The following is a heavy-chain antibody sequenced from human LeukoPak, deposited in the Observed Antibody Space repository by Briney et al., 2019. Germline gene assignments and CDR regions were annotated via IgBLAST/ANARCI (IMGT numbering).Heavy chain of an antibody. CDR3: ARSKHYYGSGSSPRAHYFDY. J-gene: IGHJ4*02. V-gene: IGHV4-34*01. Sequence: SETLSLTCAVYGGSFSGYYWSWIRQPPGKGLEWIGEINHSGSTNYNPSLKSRVTISVDTSKNQFSLKLSSVTAADTAVYYCARSKHYYGSGSSPRAHYFDYWGQGTLVTVSS. D-gene: IGHD3-10*01. CDR1: GGSFSGYY. CDR2: INHSGST.